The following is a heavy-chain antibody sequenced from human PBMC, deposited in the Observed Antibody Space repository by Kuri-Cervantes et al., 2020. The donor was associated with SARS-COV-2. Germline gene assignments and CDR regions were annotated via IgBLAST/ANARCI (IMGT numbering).Heavy chain of an antibody. V-gene: IGHV1-69*05. D-gene: IGHD7-27*01. CDR3: ARGPWMGTYYFDY. CDR1: GYTFTSYA. CDR2: IIPIFGTA. Sequence: SVKVSCKASGYTFTSYAMHWVRQAPGQRLEWMGGIIPIFGTANYAQKFQGRVTITTDESTSTAYMELSSLRSEDTAVYYCARGPWMGTYYFDYWGQGTLVTVSS. J-gene: IGHJ4*02.